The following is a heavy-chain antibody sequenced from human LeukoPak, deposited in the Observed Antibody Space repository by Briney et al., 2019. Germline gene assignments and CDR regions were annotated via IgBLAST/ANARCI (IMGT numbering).Heavy chain of an antibody. CDR1: GFTFSSYE. CDR3: ARAPGSETVDH. J-gene: IGHJ4*02. D-gene: IGHD1-14*01. V-gene: IGHV3-48*03. Sequence: GGSLRLSCAASGFTFSSYEMSWVPQAPGKGLQWVSYIHSSDGTTFYADSVKGRFTISRDNAKNSLYLQMTSLRVDDTAVYYCARAPGSETVDHWGQGTLVTVST. CDR2: IHSSDGTT.